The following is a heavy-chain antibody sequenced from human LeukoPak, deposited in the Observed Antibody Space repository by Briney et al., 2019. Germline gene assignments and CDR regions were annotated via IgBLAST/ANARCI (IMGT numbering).Heavy chain of an antibody. V-gene: IGHV3-23*01. CDR2: ISGSGVST. D-gene: IGHD6-13*01. CDR1: GFTLSSYS. Sequence: GGSLRLSCATSGFTLSSYSMNWVRQTPGKGQEWVSSISGSGVSTYYADSAKGRFTISRDNSRNTHYLQNNSLRAEDTAVFYCAKVRYMNRWYRENDYWGQGGLVSVSS. CDR3: AKVRYMNRWYRENDY. J-gene: IGHJ4*02.